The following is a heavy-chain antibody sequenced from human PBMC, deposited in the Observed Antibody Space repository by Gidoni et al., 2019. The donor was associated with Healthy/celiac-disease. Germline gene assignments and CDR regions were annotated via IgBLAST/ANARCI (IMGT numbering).Heavy chain of an antibody. D-gene: IGHD3-3*01. CDR1: GCTFSSYA. V-gene: IGHV3-30-3*01. CDR3: ARDFAGIPIFGAMDV. J-gene: IGHJ6*02. Sequence: QVQLVESGGGVGQPGRALRLSCAAPGCTFSSYAMHWVRPAPGKGLGWVAVISYDGSNKYYAASVTGRFTISRDNSKNTLYLQMNSLRAEDTAVYYCARDFAGIPIFGAMDVWGQGTTVTVSS. CDR2: ISYDGSNK.